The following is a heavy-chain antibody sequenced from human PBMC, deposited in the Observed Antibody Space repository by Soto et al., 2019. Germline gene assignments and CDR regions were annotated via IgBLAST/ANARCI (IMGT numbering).Heavy chain of an antibody. Sequence: GGSLILSCEASECPVSSYGMHWVRQARGKGLEWVAVISYDGSNKYYADSVKGRFTISRDNSKNTLYLQMNSLRAEDTAVYYCARDSGYGSGASVDHYLDYWGHGILVTVSS. D-gene: IGHD3-10*01. CDR2: ISYDGSNK. CDR1: ECPVSSYG. V-gene: IGHV3-30*03. CDR3: ARDSGYGSGASVDHYLDY. J-gene: IGHJ4*01.